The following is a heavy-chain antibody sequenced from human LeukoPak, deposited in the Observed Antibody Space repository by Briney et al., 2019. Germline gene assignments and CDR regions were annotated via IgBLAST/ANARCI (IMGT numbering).Heavy chain of an antibody. V-gene: IGHV4-61*02. CDR3: ARVFCSGDNGYHFDY. CDR1: GGSMSSSSYY. J-gene: IGHJ4*02. Sequence: SETLSLTCTVSGGSMSSSSYYWSWIRQPAGKGLEWIGRIYTSGSTTYNPSLKSRVTISLDTSKNQFSLKLSSVTAADTAVYYCARVFCSGDNGYHFDYWGQGTLVAVSS. CDR2: IYTSGST. D-gene: IGHD2-15*01.